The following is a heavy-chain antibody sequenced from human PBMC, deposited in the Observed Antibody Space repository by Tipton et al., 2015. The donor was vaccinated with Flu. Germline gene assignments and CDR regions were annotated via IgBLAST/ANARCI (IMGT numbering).Heavy chain of an antibody. D-gene: IGHD1-26*01. J-gene: IGHJ3*02. CDR3: ARGPLLDI. CDR1: GGSFSGYY. CDR2: INHSGST. Sequence: TLSLTCAVYGGSFSGYYWSWIRQPPGKGLEWIGEINHSGSTNYNPSLNSRVTISVDTSKDQFSLKLCAVTAADTAVYYCARGPLLDIWGQGTMVTVSS. V-gene: IGHV4-34*01.